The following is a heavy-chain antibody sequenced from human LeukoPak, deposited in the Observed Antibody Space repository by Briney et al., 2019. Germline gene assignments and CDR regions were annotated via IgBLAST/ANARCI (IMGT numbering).Heavy chain of an antibody. CDR3: ARGIELATIGIDY. V-gene: IGHV3-21*01. CDR1: GFTFSTYS. Sequence: GGSLKLSCAASGFTFSTYSMIWVRQAPGKGLEWVSSISNSGAYLYYADSVKGRFTISRDNAKNSLYLHMNSLRGEDTAVYYCARGIELATIGIDYWGQGTLVTVSS. D-gene: IGHD5-24*01. J-gene: IGHJ4*02. CDR2: ISNSGAYL.